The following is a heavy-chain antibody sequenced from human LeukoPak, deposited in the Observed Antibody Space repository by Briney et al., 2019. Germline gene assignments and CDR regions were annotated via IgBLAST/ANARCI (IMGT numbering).Heavy chain of an antibody. V-gene: IGHV4-38-2*02. CDR3: ARSDGTYTWYFDV. D-gene: IGHD4-11*01. J-gene: IGHJ2*01. CDR1: EYSITSGYS. CDR2: AYHSGGT. Sequence: SSETLSLTCTVSEYSITSGYSWGWIRQPPGKGLEWIGSAYHSGGTYYNPSLKSRVTISIDTSKNQFPLRLNSVTAADPAVYYCARSDGTYTWYFDVWGRGTLVTVSS.